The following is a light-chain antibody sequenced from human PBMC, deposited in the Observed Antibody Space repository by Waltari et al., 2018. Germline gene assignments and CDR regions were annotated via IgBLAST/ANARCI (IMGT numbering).Light chain of an antibody. CDR1: TSNIASTH. V-gene: IGLV1-47*01. J-gene: IGLJ3*02. CDR3: AAWDDSLSGWV. Sequence: SVRTTPPSASGTPRQRVTISSSRITSNIASTHVYWYQQLPGTAPKLLIYRNNQRPSGVPDRFSGSKSGTSASLAISGLRSEEEADYYCAAWDDSLSGWVFGGGTKLTVL. CDR2: RNN.